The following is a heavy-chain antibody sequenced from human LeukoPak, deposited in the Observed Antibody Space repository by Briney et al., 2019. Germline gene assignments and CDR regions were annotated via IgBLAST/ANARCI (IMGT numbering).Heavy chain of an antibody. J-gene: IGHJ2*01. Sequence: SETLSLTCTLSGGSISQYYWSWIRQPPGKGPEWIGYVYRSGNTNHNPSLKSRVTISVDTSKNHFSLNLTSVTAADTAVYYCARVKDFAYSFFDLWGRGTLVTVSS. V-gene: IGHV4-59*01. CDR1: GGSISQYY. CDR3: ARVKDFAYSFFDL. CDR2: VYRSGNT.